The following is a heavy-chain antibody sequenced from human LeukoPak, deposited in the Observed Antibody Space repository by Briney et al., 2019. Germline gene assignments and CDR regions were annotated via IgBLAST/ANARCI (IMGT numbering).Heavy chain of an antibody. V-gene: IGHV1-18*01. Sequence: GASVKVSCKASGGTFSSYAINWVRQAPGQGLEWVGWMSGYNGNTKYAQKFKGRVIMTTDTSTRIGYMEPRSLRSDDTAVYYCARDAYDFLTGRYSGSGGDSWGHGTLVTVSS. D-gene: IGHD3-9*01. CDR1: GGTFSSYA. CDR3: ARDAYDFLTGRYSGSGGDS. J-gene: IGHJ5*01. CDR2: MSGYNGNT.